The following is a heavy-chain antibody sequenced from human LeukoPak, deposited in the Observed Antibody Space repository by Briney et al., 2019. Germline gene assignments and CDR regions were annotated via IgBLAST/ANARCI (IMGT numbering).Heavy chain of an antibody. D-gene: IGHD3-10*01. CDR2: IYYSGST. Sequence: SETLPLTCTVSGGSISSYYWSWIRQPPGEGLEWIGYIYYSGSTNYNPSLKSRVTISVDTSKNQLSLKLSSVTAADTAVYYCARDSPTYYYGSGSYYFDYWGQGTLVTVSS. CDR1: GGSISSYY. CDR3: ARDSPTYYYGSGSYYFDY. V-gene: IGHV4-59*01. J-gene: IGHJ4*02.